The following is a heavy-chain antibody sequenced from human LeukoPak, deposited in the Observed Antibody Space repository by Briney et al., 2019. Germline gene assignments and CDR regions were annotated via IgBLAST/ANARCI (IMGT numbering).Heavy chain of an antibody. V-gene: IGHV4-59*01. CDR3: ARGLGSSPFDY. Sequence: ASETLSLTCTVSGGSISSYYWSWIRQPPGKGLEWIGYIYYSGSTNYNPSLKSRVTISVDTSKNQFSLKLSSVTAADTAVYYCARGLGSSPFDYWGQGTLVTVSS. CDR2: IYYSGST. J-gene: IGHJ4*02. D-gene: IGHD6-19*01. CDR1: GGSISSYY.